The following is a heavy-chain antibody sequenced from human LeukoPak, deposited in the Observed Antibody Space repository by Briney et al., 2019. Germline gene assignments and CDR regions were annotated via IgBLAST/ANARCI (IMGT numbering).Heavy chain of an antibody. D-gene: IGHD3-10*01. CDR1: GFTFSSYW. V-gene: IGHV3-7*01. CDR2: IKQDGSEK. Sequence: PGGSLRLSCAASGFTFSSYWVSWVRQAPGKGLEWVANIKQDGSEKYYVDSVKGRFTISRDNAKNSLYLQMNSLRAEDTAVYYCARVGGGYYGSGSYYVYFDYWGQGTLVTVSS. CDR3: ARVGGGYYGSGSYYVYFDY. J-gene: IGHJ4*02.